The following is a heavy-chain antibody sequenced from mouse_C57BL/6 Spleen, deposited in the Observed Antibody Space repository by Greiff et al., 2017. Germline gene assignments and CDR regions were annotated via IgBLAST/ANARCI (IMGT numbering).Heavy chain of an antibody. Sequence: QVQLQQPGAELVRPGTSVKLSCKASGYTFTSYWMHWVKQRPGQGLEWIGVIDPSDSYTNYNQKFKGKATLTVDTSSSTAYMHLSSLTSEDAAVYYCARRYYGSSYVFDYWGQGTTLTVSS. V-gene: IGHV1-59*01. D-gene: IGHD1-1*01. CDR1: GYTFTSYW. CDR2: IDPSDSYT. CDR3: ARRYYGSSYVFDY. J-gene: IGHJ2*01.